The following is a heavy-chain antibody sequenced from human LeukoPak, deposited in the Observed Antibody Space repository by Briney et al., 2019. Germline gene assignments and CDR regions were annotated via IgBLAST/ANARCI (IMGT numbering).Heavy chain of an antibody. CDR3: ARGSIAAAGPNNYYYYGMDV. J-gene: IGHJ6*02. D-gene: IGHD6-13*01. V-gene: IGHV1-69*04. CDR1: GGTFSSYA. CDR2: IIPILGIA. Sequence: SVTVSCKASGGTFSSYAISWVRQAPGQGLEWMGRIIPILGIANYAQKFQGRVTITADKSTSTAYMELSSLRSEDTAVYYCARGSIAAAGPNNYYYYGMDVWGQGTTVTVSS.